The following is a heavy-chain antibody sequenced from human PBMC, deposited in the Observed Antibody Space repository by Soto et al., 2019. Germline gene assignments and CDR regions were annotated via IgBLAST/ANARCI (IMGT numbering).Heavy chain of an antibody. V-gene: IGHV1-69*05. Sequence: ASVKVSCKASGGTFSSYAISWVRQAPGQGLEWMGGIIPIFGTANYAQKFQGRVTITTDKSTSTAYMELSSLRSEDTAVYYCARSRASDYYYGTDVWGQGTTVTVSS. CDR1: GGTFSSYA. CDR3: ARSRASDYYYGTDV. CDR2: IIPIFGTA. J-gene: IGHJ6*02.